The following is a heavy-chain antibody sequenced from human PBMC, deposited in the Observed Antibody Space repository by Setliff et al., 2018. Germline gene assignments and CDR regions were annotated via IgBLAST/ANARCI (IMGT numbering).Heavy chain of an antibody. CDR3: ARHPYYYGSGTYLDNNNRWFDP. V-gene: IGHV5-51*01. CDR1: GYSFSTCW. CDR2: IYPGDSTT. Sequence: PGESLTISCKGSGYSFSTCWIGWVRQMPGKGLEWMGIIYPGDSTTRYSPSFQGQVTISVDKSINTAYLQWSSLRASDTAIYYCARHPYYYGSGTYLDNNNRWFDPWGQGTLVTVSS. D-gene: IGHD3-10*01. J-gene: IGHJ5*02.